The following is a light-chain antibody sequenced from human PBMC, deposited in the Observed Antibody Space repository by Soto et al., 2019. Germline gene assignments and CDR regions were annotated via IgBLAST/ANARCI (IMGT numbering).Light chain of an antibody. CDR3: QQYKNWPPLT. V-gene: IGKV3-15*01. CDR1: QSVSSN. Sequence: EIVMTQSPATLSVSPGERATLSCRASQSVSSNLAWYQQKPGQAPRLLIYGAFTRATGIPARFSGSVSGTEFTLTISSQQSEDFAIYYCQQYKNWPPLTFGGGTKVEIK. CDR2: GAF. J-gene: IGKJ4*01.